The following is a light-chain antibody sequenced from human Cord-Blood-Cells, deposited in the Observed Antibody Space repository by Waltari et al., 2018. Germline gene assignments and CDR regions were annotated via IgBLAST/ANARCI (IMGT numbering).Light chain of an antibody. Sequence: DIQFTQSPSSLSASVADRVTITCRASQSISSYLNWYQQKPGKAPKLLIYAASSLQSGVPSRFSGSGSGTDFTLTISSLQPEDFATYYCQQSYSTPYTFGQGTKLEIK. CDR1: QSISSY. CDR2: AAS. CDR3: QQSYSTPYT. J-gene: IGKJ2*01. V-gene: IGKV1-39*01.